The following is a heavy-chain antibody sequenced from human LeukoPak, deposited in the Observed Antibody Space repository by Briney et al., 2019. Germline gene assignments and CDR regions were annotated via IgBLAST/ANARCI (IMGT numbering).Heavy chain of an antibody. CDR3: AKEGNSFGFDH. Sequence: GGSLRLSCAASGFTFSSHGMNWVRQAPGKGLEWVSGISGSGVITYYADSVKGRFTISRDNSKNTLDLQMNSLRAEDTAVYYCAKEGNSFGFDHWGRGTLVTVSS. CDR2: ISGSGVIT. V-gene: IGHV3-23*01. CDR1: GFTFSSHG. J-gene: IGHJ4*02. D-gene: IGHD5-18*01.